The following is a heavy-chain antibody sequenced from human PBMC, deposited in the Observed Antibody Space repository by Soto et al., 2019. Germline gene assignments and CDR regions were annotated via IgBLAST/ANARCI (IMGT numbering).Heavy chain of an antibody. J-gene: IGHJ4*02. CDR3: ARVSGMGATGSFDY. D-gene: IGHD1-26*01. Sequence: QLQLQESGPGLVKPSETLSLTCTVSGGSISSSSYYWGWIRQPPGKGLEWMGSIYYSGSTYYNPSLKSRVTISVDTSKNQFSLKLSSVTAADTAVYYCARVSGMGATGSFDYWGQGTLVTVSS. CDR1: GGSISSSSYY. CDR2: IYYSGST. V-gene: IGHV4-39*01.